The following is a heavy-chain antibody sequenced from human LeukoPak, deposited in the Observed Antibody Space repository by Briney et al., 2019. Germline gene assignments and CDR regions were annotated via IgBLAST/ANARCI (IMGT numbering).Heavy chain of an antibody. CDR3: AKTFKINAYFDY. CDR1: GGTFSSYA. CDR2: IIPILGIA. Sequence: SVKVSCKASGGTFSSYAISWVRQAPGQGLEWMGRIIPILGIANYAQKFQGRVTITADKSTSTAYMELSSLRSEDTAVYYCAKTFKINAYFDYWGQGTLVTVSS. V-gene: IGHV1-69*04. J-gene: IGHJ4*02. D-gene: IGHD3-16*01.